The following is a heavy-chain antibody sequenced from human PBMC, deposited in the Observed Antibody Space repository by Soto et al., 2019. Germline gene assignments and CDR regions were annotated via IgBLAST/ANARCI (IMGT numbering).Heavy chain of an antibody. J-gene: IGHJ4*01. Sequence: ASVKVSCKTSGYNFTNFDINWVRQAPGRGLVWMGWMNPSSGETGSAQNFQGRVTMTRDISTRTFFMQLTSLRSEDTAIYYCARLAEYCNGIKCYSNFDFWGRGTQVTSPQ. D-gene: IGHD2-15*01. V-gene: IGHV1-8*01. CDR1: GYNFTNFD. CDR2: MNPSSGET. CDR3: ARLAEYCNGIKCYSNFDF.